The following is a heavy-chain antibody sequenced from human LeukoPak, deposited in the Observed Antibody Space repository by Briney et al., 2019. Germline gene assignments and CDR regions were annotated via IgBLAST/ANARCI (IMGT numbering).Heavy chain of an antibody. V-gene: IGHV3-74*01. CDR1: GFTFSSYW. J-gene: IGHJ4*02. D-gene: IGHD6-19*01. CDR2: INSDGSST. Sequence: PGGSLRLSCAASGFTFSSYWMHWVRQAPGKRLVWVSRINSDGSSTSYADSVKGRFTISRDNAKNTLYLQMNSLRAEDTAVYYCASARSSVAGHGNGYWGQGTLVTVSS. CDR3: ASARSSVAGHGNGY.